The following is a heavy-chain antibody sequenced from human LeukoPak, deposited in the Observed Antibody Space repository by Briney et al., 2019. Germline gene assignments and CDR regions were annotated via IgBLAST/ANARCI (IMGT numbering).Heavy chain of an antibody. CDR3: ARDFRGSGSLPIDAFDI. V-gene: IGHV1-2*02. CDR1: GYTFTGYY. CDR2: INPNSGGT. J-gene: IGHJ3*02. Sequence: ASVKVSCKASGYTFTGYYMHWVRQAPGQGLEWMGWINPNSGGTNYAQKFQGRVTMTRDTSISTAYMELSRLRSDDTAVYYCARDFRGSGSLPIDAFDIWGQGTMVTVSS. D-gene: IGHD3-10*01.